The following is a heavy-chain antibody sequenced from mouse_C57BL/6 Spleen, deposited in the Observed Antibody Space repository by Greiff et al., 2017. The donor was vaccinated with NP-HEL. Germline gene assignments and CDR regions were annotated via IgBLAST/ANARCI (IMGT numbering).Heavy chain of an antibody. CDR2: ISSGSSTI. D-gene: IGHD2-1*01. CDR1: GFTFSDYG. V-gene: IGHV5-17*01. Sequence: EVQRVESGGGLVKPGGSLKLSCAASGFTFSDYGMHWVRQAPEKGLEWVAYISSGSSTIYYADTVKGRFTISRDNAKNTLFLQMTSLRSEDTAMYYCARGDYGNLFAYWGQGTLVTVSA. CDR3: ARGDYGNLFAY. J-gene: IGHJ3*01.